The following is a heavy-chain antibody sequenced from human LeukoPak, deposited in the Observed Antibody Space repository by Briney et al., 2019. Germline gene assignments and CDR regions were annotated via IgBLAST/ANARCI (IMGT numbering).Heavy chain of an antibody. CDR2: ISGSGGST. V-gene: IGHV3-23*01. D-gene: IGHD1-7*01. CDR1: GLIVSSNY. J-gene: IGHJ5*02. CDR3: ANYNWNYDNNWFDP. Sequence: GGSLRLSCAASGLIVSSNYMSWVRQAPGKGLEWVSAISGSGGSTYYADSVKGRFTISRDNSKNTLYLQMNSLRAEDTAVYYCANYNWNYDNNWFDPWGQGTLVTVSS.